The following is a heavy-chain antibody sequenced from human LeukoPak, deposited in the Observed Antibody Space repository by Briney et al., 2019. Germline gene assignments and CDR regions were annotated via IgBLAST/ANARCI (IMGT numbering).Heavy chain of an antibody. V-gene: IGHV3-30*02. CDR1: GFTFSSYA. Sequence: PGGSLRLSCAASGFTFSSYAMSWVRQAPGKGLEWVAFIRYDGSNKYYADSVKGRFTISRDNSKNTLYLQMNSLRAEDTAVYYCAKDLSLGATVPFDPWGQGTLVTVSS. CDR2: IRYDGSNK. D-gene: IGHD1-26*01. J-gene: IGHJ5*02. CDR3: AKDLSLGATVPFDP.